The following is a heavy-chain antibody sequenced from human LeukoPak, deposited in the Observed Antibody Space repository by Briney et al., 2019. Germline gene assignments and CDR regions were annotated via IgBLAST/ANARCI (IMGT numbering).Heavy chain of an antibody. J-gene: IGHJ4*02. CDR2: ISSDGSST. CDR1: GFIFSRYE. CDR3: ARTAYSDYSLGF. V-gene: IGHV3-74*01. D-gene: IGHD5-12*01. Sequence: GGSLRLSCAASGFIFSRYEMNWVRQAPGKGLVWVSRISSDGSSTSYADSVKGRFTISRDNAKNTLYLQMNSLRAEDTAVYYCARTAYSDYSLGFWGQGTLVTVSS.